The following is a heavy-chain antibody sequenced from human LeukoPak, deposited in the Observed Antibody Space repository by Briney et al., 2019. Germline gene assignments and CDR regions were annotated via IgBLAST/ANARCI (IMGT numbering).Heavy chain of an antibody. D-gene: IGHD2-8*01. CDR1: GFTFSSYW. Sequence: GGSLRLSCAASGFTFSSYWMSWVRQAPGKGLEGVANIKQDGSEKYYVDSVKGRFTISRDNAKNSLYLQMNSLRAEDTAVYYCAREYAAGPYDYWGQGTLVTVSS. CDR2: IKQDGSEK. J-gene: IGHJ4*02. V-gene: IGHV3-7*01. CDR3: AREYAAGPYDY.